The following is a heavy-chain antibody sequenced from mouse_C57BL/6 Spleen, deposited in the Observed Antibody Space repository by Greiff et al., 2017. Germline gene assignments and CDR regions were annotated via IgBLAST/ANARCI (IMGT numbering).Heavy chain of an antibody. Sequence: DVQLQESGPGLVKPSQSLSLTCSVTGYSITSGYYWNWIRQFPGNKLEWMGYISYDGSNNYNPSLKNRISITRDTSKNQFFLKLNSVTTEDTATYYCARDTSYYGNYDYAMDYWGQGTSVTVSS. CDR2: ISYDGSN. CDR1: GYSITSGYY. J-gene: IGHJ4*01. V-gene: IGHV3-6*01. D-gene: IGHD2-1*01. CDR3: ARDTSYYGNYDYAMDY.